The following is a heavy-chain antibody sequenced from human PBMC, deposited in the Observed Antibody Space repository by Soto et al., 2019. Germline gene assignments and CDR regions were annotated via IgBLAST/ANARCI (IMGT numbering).Heavy chain of an antibody. CDR2: IYYSGST. CDR3: GSRWGTYFAP. D-gene: IGHD7-27*01. Sequence: SETLSLTCTVSGGSISSYYWSWIRQPPGKGLEWIGYIYYSGSTDYDPSLKSRVTISVDTSKNQFSLKLSSVTAADTAVYYCGSRWGTYFAPWGRGTLATVS. V-gene: IGHV4-59*01. J-gene: IGHJ4*02. CDR1: GGSISSYY.